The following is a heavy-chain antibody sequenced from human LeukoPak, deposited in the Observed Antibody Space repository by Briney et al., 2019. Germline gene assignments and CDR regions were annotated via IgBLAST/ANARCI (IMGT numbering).Heavy chain of an antibody. CDR2: INPNSGGT. D-gene: IGHD2-2*01. CDR3: ARVGCSSTSCDAFDI. J-gene: IGHJ3*02. Sequence: ASVNVSCKASGYTFTGYYMHWVRQAPGQGLEWMGWINPNSGGTNYAQKFQGRVTMTRDTSISTAYMELSRLRSDDTAVYYCARVGCSSTSCDAFDIWGQGTMVTVSS. V-gene: IGHV1-2*02. CDR1: GYTFTGYY.